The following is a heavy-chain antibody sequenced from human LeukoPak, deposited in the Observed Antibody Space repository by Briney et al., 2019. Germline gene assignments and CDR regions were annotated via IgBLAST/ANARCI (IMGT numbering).Heavy chain of an antibody. CDR1: GGTFSSCA. V-gene: IGHV1-69*06. J-gene: IGHJ6*03. CDR3: ASRGYSSYYYYMDV. Sequence: GASVKVSCKASGGTFSSCAISWVRQAPGQGLEWMGGIIPIFGTANYAQKFQGRVTITADKSTSTAYMELSSLRSEDTAVYYCASRGYSSYYYYMDVWGKGTTVTVSS. CDR2: IIPIFGTA. D-gene: IGHD6-13*01.